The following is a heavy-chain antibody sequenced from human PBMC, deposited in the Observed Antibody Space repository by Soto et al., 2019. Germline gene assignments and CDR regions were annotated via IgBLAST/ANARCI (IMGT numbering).Heavy chain of an antibody. V-gene: IGHV1-69*06. CDR1: GGTFSSYA. D-gene: IGHD3-22*01. CDR3: AXDLIHYYDSRGKNWFDP. CDR2: IIPIFGTA. J-gene: IGHJ5*02. Sequence: GASVKVSCKASGGTFSSYAISWVRQAPGQGLEWVGGIIPIFGTANYAQKFQGRVTITADKSTSTAYMELSSLRSEDTAVYYCAXDLIHYYDSRGKNWFDPWGQGTLVTVSS.